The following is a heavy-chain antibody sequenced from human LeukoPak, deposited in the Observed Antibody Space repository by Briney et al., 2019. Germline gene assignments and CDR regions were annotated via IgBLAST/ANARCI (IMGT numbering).Heavy chain of an antibody. CDR1: GLTFSSHA. CDR3: ASTKSDP. V-gene: IGHV3-23*01. Sequence: RGSLRLSCVASGLTFSSHAMSWVRQAPGKGLEWVSSISRSGGDTYHADSVKGRFTISRDNSKSTLYLQMNSLRAEDTALYYCASTKSDPWGQGTLVTVSS. CDR2: ISRSGGDT. J-gene: IGHJ5*02.